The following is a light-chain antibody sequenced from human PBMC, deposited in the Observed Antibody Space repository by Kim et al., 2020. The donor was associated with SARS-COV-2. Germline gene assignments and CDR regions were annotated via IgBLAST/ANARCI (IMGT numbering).Light chain of an antibody. CDR3: QQYSSLPQT. CDR1: QSVNNNQ. Sequence: EIVSTQSPGTLSLSPGESATLSCRASQSVNNNQLAWFQQKPGQPPRLLIYGASTRATGIPDRFSGSGSGTDFTFTISRLEPEDFVVYYCQQYSSLPQTYGPGTKVDIK. J-gene: IGKJ1*01. CDR2: GAS. V-gene: IGKV3-20*01.